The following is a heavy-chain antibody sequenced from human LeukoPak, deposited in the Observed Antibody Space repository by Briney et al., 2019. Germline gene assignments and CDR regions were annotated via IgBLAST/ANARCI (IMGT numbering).Heavy chain of an antibody. CDR3: AKPQEADLWVPDY. CDR2: ISYDGSNK. CDR1: GFTISSYG. D-gene: IGHD3-3*01. Sequence: PGGSLRLSCAASGFTISSYGMHWVRQAPGKGLEWVAVISYDGSNKYYADSVKGRFTISRDNSKNTLYLQMNSLIPEDTALYYCAKPQEADLWVPDYWGQGTLVTVSS. V-gene: IGHV3-30*18. J-gene: IGHJ4*02.